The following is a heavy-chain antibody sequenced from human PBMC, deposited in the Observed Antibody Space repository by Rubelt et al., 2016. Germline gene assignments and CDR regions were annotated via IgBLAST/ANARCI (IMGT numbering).Heavy chain of an antibody. J-gene: IGHJ4*02. V-gene: IGHV4-39*01. CDR1: GGSIGSSSYY. Sequence: QLQLQESGPGLVKPSETLSLTCTVSGGSIGSSSYYWGWIRQPPGKGLEWIGSIYYSGSTYYNPSLKSRVTISVDTSKNQCSLKMSSVTAADTAVYYCARLIIATHPDYWGQGTLVTVSS. D-gene: IGHD2-15*01. CDR3: ARLIIATHPDY. CDR2: IYYSGST.